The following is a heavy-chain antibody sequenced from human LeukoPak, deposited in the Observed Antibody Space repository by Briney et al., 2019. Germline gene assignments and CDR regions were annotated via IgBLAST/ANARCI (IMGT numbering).Heavy chain of an antibody. D-gene: IGHD1-26*01. CDR1: GGTFSSYA. Sequence: SVKVSCKASGGTFSSYAISWVRQAPGQGLEWMGGIIPIFGTANYAQKFQGRVTITTDESTSTAYMELSSLRSEDTAVYYCARVRFSGSYYFDPWGQGTLVTVSS. V-gene: IGHV1-69*05. J-gene: IGHJ4*02. CDR2: IIPIFGTA. CDR3: ARVRFSGSYYFDP.